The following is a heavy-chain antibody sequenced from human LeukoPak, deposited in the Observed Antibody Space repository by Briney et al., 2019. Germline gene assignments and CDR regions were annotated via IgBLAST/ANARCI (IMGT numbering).Heavy chain of an antibody. D-gene: IGHD1-14*01. CDR2: IRTKTNNYAT. V-gene: IGHV3-73*01. CDR3: TRRESQGRSTNWYFDH. J-gene: IGHJ2*01. Sequence: GALKLSCAASGFSISASAMHWVRQASGKGLEWISRIRTKTNNYATAYAASVKGRFTISRDDPKNTAYLQMNSLKTEDTAVYYCTRRESQGRSTNWYFDHWGRGTLVTVSS. CDR1: GFSISASA.